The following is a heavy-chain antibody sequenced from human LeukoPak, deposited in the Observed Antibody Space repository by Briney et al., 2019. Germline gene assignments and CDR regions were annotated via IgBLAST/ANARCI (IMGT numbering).Heavy chain of an antibody. CDR3: ARGESGMNDYGDYSYMDV. D-gene: IGHD4-17*01. V-gene: IGHV4-61*02. CDR2: IYTSGST. J-gene: IGHJ6*03. CDR1: GGSISSGNY. Sequence: PSETLSLTCTVSGGSISSGNYWSWIRQPAGKGLEWIGRIYTSGSTNYNPSLKSRVTISVDTSKNQFSLKLSSVTAADTAVYYCARGESGMNDYGDYSYMDVWGKGTTVTVSS.